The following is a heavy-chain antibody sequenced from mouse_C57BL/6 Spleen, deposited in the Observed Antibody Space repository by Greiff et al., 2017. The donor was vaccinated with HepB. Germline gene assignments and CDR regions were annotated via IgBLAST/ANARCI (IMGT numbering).Heavy chain of an antibody. CDR3: ASANYYGSRYFDV. J-gene: IGHJ1*03. CDR1: GYTFTDYY. D-gene: IGHD1-1*01. V-gene: IGHV1-76*01. CDR2: IYPGSGNT. Sequence: VQRVESGAELVRPGASVKLSCKASGYTFTDYYINWVKQRPGQGLEWIARIYPGSGNTYYNEKFKGKATLTAEKSSSTAYMQLSSLTSEDSAVYFCASANYYGSRYFDVWGTGTTVTVSS.